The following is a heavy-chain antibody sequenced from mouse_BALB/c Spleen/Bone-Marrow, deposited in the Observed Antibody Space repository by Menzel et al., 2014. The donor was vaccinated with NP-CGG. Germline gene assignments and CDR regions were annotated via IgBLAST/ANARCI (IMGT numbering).Heavy chain of an antibody. CDR1: GFSLTGYG. D-gene: IGHD2-4*01. CDR3: ARGEDYDDYYAMDY. V-gene: IGHV2-6-7*01. J-gene: IGHJ4*01. Sequence: QVQLKQSGPGLVSPSQLLSIPCTVSGFSLTGYGLNWVRQPPGKGLEWLGMIWGDGSTDYNSALKSRLSISKDNSKSQVFLKMNSPQTDDTARYYCARGEDYDDYYAMDYWGQGTSVTVSS. CDR2: IWGDGST.